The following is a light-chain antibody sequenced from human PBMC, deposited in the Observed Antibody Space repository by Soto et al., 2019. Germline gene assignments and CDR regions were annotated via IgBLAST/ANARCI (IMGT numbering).Light chain of an antibody. Sequence: DVVMTQSPATLAVSLGERAAINCKSIQNLLFTSNNKNSLAWYQQKPGQPPKLLIYWASTRESGAPDRFSGSGSGRDFTLTISILQAEDVAVYYCQQYHTTPNTFGQGTKLEIK. CDR1: QNLLFTSNNKNS. V-gene: IGKV4-1*01. CDR3: QQYHTTPNT. J-gene: IGKJ2*01. CDR2: WAS.